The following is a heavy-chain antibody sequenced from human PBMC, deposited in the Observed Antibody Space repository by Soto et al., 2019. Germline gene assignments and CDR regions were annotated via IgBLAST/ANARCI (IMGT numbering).Heavy chain of an antibody. CDR1: GSSITRGFY. CDR2: IYHSGST. D-gene: IGHD3-3*01. Sequence: SATTSPICEVPGSSITRGFYWGGIQKTPWKGLEWIGSIYHSGSTYYNPSLKSRVTISVDTSKNQFSLKLSSVTAADTAVYYCARDSSPYYDFWSGKLTGYYYVMDGWVQGTKVTVS. V-gene: IGHV4-38-2*02. J-gene: IGHJ6*02. CDR3: ARDSSPYYDFWSGKLTGYYYVMDG.